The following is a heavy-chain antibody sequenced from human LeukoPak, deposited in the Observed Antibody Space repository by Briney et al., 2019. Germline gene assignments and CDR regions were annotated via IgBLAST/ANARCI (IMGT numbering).Heavy chain of an antibody. Sequence: PGGSLRLSCAASGFTFSSYAMSWVRQAPGKGLEWVSAISGRGGSTYYADSVKGRFNTSRDNSKNTLYLQTDGLRVEDTGVNDWARGSGYVSDWGQGTLVTVSS. V-gene: IGHV3-23*01. CDR3: ARGSGYVSD. J-gene: IGHJ4*02. D-gene: IGHD5-12*01. CDR2: ISGRGGST. CDR1: GFTFSSYA.